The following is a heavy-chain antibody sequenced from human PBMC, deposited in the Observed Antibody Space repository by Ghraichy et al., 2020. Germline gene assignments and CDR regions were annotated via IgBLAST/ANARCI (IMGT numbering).Heavy chain of an antibody. J-gene: IGHJ6*03. CDR3: ARAGTTGTYCYYYYMDV. Sequence: ASVKVSCKASGYTFTSYGISWVRQAPGQGLEWMGWISAYNGNTNYAQKLQGRVTMTTDTSTSTAYMELRSLRSDDTAVYYCARAGTTGTYCYYYYMDVWGKGTTVTVSS. CDR2: ISAYNGNT. V-gene: IGHV1-18*01. CDR1: GYTFTSYG. D-gene: IGHD1-1*01.